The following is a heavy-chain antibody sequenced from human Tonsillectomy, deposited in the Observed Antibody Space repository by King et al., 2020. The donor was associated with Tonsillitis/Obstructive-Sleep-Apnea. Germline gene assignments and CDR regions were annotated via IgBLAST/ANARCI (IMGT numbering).Heavy chain of an antibody. V-gene: IGHV3-21*01. CDR3: ARDSRVVAATRNDY. J-gene: IGHJ4*02. Sequence: VQLVESGGGLVKPGGSLRLSCAASGFTFSSYSMNWVRQAPGKGLDWVSSISSSSSYIYYADSVKGRFTISRDNAKNSLYLQMNSLRAEDTAGYYCARDSRVVAATRNDYWGQGTLVTVSS. D-gene: IGHD2-15*01. CDR1: GFTFSSYS. CDR2: ISSSSSYI.